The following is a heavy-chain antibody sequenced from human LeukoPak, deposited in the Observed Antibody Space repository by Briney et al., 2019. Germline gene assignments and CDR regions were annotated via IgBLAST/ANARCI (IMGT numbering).Heavy chain of an antibody. CDR2: IYYSGST. CDR1: GASISSYY. D-gene: IGHD2-21*01. Sequence: SETLSLTCTVSGASISSYYWSWIRQPPGKGLEWIGYIYYSGSTNYNPSLKSRVTISVDTSKNQFPLKLSSVTAADTAVYYCARGLLPMDLDYWGQGTLVTVSS. CDR3: ARGLLPMDLDY. J-gene: IGHJ4*02. V-gene: IGHV4-59*01.